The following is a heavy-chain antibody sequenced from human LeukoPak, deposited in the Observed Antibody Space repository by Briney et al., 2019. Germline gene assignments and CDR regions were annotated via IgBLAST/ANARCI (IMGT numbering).Heavy chain of an antibody. J-gene: IGHJ4*02. CDR1: GGSISSGSYY. Sequence: SETLSLTCTVSGGSISSGSYYWSWIRQPAGKGLEWIGRIYTSGSTNYNPSLKSRVTISLDTSKNQFSLNLTSVTAADTALYYCARDLSGATTFDYWGQGTLVTVSS. CDR2: IYTSGST. V-gene: IGHV4-61*02. D-gene: IGHD1-26*01. CDR3: ARDLSGATTFDY.